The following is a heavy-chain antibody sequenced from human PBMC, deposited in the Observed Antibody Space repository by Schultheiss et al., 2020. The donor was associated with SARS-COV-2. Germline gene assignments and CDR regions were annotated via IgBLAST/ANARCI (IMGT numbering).Heavy chain of an antibody. V-gene: IGHV1-18*01. CDR3: AREGALVRGNYGMDV. D-gene: IGHD3-10*01. J-gene: IGHJ6*02. Sequence: GESLKISCKASGYTFSIYGIIWVRQAPGQGLEWMGWISGYNGNTKYVQNLQGRVTVTTDTSTSTAYMELRSLRSDDTAMYYCAREGALVRGNYGMDVWGQGTTVTVSS. CDR1: GYTFSIYG. CDR2: ISGYNGNT.